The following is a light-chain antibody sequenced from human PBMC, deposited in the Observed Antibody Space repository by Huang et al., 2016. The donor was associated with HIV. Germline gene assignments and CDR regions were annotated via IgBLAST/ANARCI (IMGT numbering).Light chain of an antibody. CDR2: GAS. V-gene: IGKV3-20*01. J-gene: IGKJ3*01. CDR1: QSVSSSF. CDR3: QQHGRSPRGFT. Sequence: DTVLTQSPGTLSLSPGERATLSCRASQSVSSSFLAWYQQKPGQAPRLLIYGASSRATGIPDRFSGSGSGTDFTLTISRLEPEDFAVYYCQQHGRSPRGFTFGPGTKVEIK.